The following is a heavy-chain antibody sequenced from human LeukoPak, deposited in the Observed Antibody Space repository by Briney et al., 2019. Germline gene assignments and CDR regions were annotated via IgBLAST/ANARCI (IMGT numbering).Heavy chain of an antibody. CDR3: AKGGASVYAVDY. V-gene: IGHV3-33*06. Sequence: GRSLRLSCAASGFTFSSYGMHWVRQAPGKGLEWVAVIWYDGSNKYYADSVKGRFTISRDNSKNTLYLQMNSLRAEDTAAYYCAKGGASVYAVDYWGQGTLVTVSS. CDR2: IWYDGSNK. D-gene: IGHD2-8*01. J-gene: IGHJ4*02. CDR1: GFTFSSYG.